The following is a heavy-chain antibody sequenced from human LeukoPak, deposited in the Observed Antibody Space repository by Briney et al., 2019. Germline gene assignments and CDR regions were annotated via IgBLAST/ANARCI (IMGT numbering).Heavy chain of an antibody. CDR3: AKLGKYYAILTAYFDY. Sequence: GGSLRLSCAASGFTFSNYAMSWVRQAPGKGPEWVSTISGGGGSTYYADSVKGRFTISRDNSKNTLFLQMNSLRAEDTAVYYCAKLGKYYAILTAYFDYWGQGTLVTVSS. J-gene: IGHJ4*02. D-gene: IGHD3-9*01. CDR2: ISGGGGST. CDR1: GFTFSNYA. V-gene: IGHV3-23*01.